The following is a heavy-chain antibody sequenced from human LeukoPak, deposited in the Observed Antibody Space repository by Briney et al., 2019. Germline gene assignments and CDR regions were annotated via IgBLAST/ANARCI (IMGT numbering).Heavy chain of an antibody. CDR1: GGSISSYY. Sequence: SETLSLTCTVSGGSISSYYWSWIRQPPGKGLEWVGFIYFSGSTNYNHSLKSRVTISVDTSKNQFSLTLSSVTAADTAMYYCARHQAAGTLFDYWGQGTLVTVCS. CDR3: ARHQAAGTLFDY. CDR2: IYFSGST. D-gene: IGHD6-19*01. V-gene: IGHV4-59*08. J-gene: IGHJ4*02.